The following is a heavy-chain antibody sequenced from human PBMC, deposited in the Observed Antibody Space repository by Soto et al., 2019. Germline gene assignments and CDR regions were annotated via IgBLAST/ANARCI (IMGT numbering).Heavy chain of an antibody. V-gene: IGHV3-48*01. CDR3: ARDLPIYGGAFDI. J-gene: IGHJ3*02. Sequence: EVQLVESGGGLVQPGGSLRLSCAASGFTFSTYSINWVRQAPGKGLEWVSYISSSTRIIYFADSVKGRFTIPRDNAKNSLYLQINSLRAEDTAVYYCARDLPIYGGAFDIWGQGTMVTVSS. D-gene: IGHD3-10*01. CDR2: ISSSTRII. CDR1: GFTFSTYS.